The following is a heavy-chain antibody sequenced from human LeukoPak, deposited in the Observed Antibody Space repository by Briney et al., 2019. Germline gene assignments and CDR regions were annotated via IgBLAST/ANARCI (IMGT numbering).Heavy chain of an antibody. Sequence: PGGSLRLSCAASGFTFSDYAMSWLRQPPGKGMEWASTINANSSTTSYAASVRGRFTISRDNSKNTLYLHLNTLRADDTATYYCAKPISGGLAVTADWFHPWGQGTLVVVSS. J-gene: IGHJ5*01. D-gene: IGHD6-19*01. CDR2: INANSSTT. CDR3: AKPISGGLAVTADWFHP. CDR1: GFTFSDYA. V-gene: IGHV3-23*01.